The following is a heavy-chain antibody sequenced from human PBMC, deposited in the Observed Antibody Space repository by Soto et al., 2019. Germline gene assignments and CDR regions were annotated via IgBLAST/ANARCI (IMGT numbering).Heavy chain of an antibody. V-gene: IGHV3-23*01. CDR2: ITAGGETT. J-gene: IGHJ4*02. D-gene: IGHD6-13*01. Sequence: PGGSLRLSCAASGFTFTTYIMAWVRQAPGKGLQWVSTITAGGETTYYADSVKGRFTISRDNSQNKVFLQMNSLRSEDTALYYCAKGSSSWYYFDSWGQGIPVT. CDR3: AKGSSSWYYFDS. CDR1: GFTFTTYI.